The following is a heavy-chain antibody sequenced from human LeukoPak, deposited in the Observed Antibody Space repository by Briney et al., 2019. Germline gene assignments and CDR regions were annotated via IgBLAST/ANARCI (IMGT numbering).Heavy chain of an antibody. J-gene: IGHJ6*03. V-gene: IGHV3-30*02. CDR1: GFSFSTFG. CDR3: AKDSQLDVGSDYYYYFYMDV. Sequence: GGFLRLSCAASGFSFSTFGMYWVRQVPGKGLEWVAFIRYDGNDKYYGDSAKDRFTISRDNSKSTLYLQMNSLTTDDTGVYYCAKDSQLDVGSDYYYYFYMDVWGRGTTVTVSS. CDR2: IRYDGNDK. D-gene: IGHD1-1*01.